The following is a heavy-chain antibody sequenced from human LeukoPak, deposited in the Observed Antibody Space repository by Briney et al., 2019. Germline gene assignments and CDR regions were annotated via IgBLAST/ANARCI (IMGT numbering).Heavy chain of an antibody. CDR2: ISAYNGNT. D-gene: IGHD5-12*01. CDR1: GYTFTSYG. J-gene: IGHJ6*03. V-gene: IGHV1-18*01. Sequence: ASVKVSCKASGYTFTSYGISWVRQAPGQGLEWMGWISAYNGNTNYAQKLQGRVTVTTDTSTSTAYMELRSLRSDDTAVYYCARDHKYSGYDWGPGYYYMDVWGKGTTFTVSS. CDR3: ARDHKYSGYDWGPGYYYMDV.